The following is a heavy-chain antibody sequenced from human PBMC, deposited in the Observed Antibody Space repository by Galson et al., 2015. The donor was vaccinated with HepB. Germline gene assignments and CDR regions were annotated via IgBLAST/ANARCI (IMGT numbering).Heavy chain of an antibody. J-gene: IGHJ5*02. D-gene: IGHD3-10*01. CDR3: ARGWFGELSWFDP. Sequence: SLRLSCAASGFSFDDYWMTWVRQAPGKGLEWVANIKQDGSEKYYVDSVKGRFTISRDNAKNSLYLQMSSLRAEDTAVYFCARGWFGELSWFDPWGQGTLVTVSS. CDR1: GFSFDDYW. CDR2: IKQDGSEK. V-gene: IGHV3-7*01.